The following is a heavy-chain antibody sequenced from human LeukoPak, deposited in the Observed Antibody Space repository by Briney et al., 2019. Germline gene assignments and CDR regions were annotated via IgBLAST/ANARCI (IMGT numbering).Heavy chain of an antibody. CDR3: AKDRRITMLRGVFQH. Sequence: PGGSLRLSCAGSGFNFDDYGMHWVRQAPGKGLEWVSGISWNSDDIDYADSVKGRFIISRDNAKNSLYLQMNSLRAEDTALYYCAKDRRITMLRGVFQHWGRGTRVTVSS. V-gene: IGHV3-9*01. CDR2: ISWNSDDI. D-gene: IGHD3-10*01. J-gene: IGHJ1*01. CDR1: GFNFDDYG.